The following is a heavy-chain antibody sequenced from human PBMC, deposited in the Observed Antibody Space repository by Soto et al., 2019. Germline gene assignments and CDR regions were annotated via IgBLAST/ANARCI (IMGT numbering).Heavy chain of an antibody. CDR1: GVSISSGGYY. Sequence: SETLSLTCTVSGVSISSGGYYWSWIRQHPGKGLEWIGYIYYSGSTYYNPSLKSRVTISVDTSKNQFSLKLSSVTAADTAVYYCARSTYGGHFDYWGQGTLVTVSS. V-gene: IGHV4-31*03. D-gene: IGHD4-17*01. CDR2: IYYSGST. CDR3: ARSTYGGHFDY. J-gene: IGHJ4*02.